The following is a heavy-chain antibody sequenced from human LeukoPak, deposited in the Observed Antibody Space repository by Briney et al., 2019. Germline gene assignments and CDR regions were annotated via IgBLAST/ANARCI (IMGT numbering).Heavy chain of an antibody. V-gene: IGHV1-18*01. CDR2: ISAYNGNT. CDR3: ARAEEHIAARTLDY. Sequence: HRASVKVSCKASGYTFTSYGISWVRQAPGQGLEWMGWISAYNGNTNYAQKLQGRVTMTTDTSTSTAYMELRSLRSDDTAVYYCARAEEHIAARTLDYWGQGTLVTVSS. J-gene: IGHJ4*02. D-gene: IGHD6-6*01. CDR1: GYTFTSYG.